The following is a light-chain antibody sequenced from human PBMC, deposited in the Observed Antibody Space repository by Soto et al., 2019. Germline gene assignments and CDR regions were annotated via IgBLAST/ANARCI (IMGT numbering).Light chain of an antibody. V-gene: IGKV3-15*01. CDR3: QQYNNWPQT. Sequence: VVTQCPATVSVSPRERATLTCRASQSFGTNLAWYQQTPGQAPRFLIYGASIRATGVPDRFSGSGSGTEFTLTISSLRSEDFAVYYCQQYNNWPQTFGQGTKVDIK. J-gene: IGKJ1*01. CDR1: QSFGTN. CDR2: GAS.